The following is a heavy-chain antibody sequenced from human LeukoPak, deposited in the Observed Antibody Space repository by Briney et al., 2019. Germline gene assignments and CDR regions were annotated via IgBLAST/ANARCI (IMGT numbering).Heavy chain of an antibody. CDR2: INPNSGGT. CDR1: GYTFTGYY. V-gene: IGHV1-2*06. CDR3: ARERSAAKYYYYYYMDV. Sequence: ASVKVSCKAAGYTFTGYYMHWVRQAPGQGLEWMGRINPNSGGTNNAHKSHGRVAMTRDTSISTAYLELSRLRSDDTAVYYCARERSAAKYYYYYYMDVWGKGTTVTVSS. J-gene: IGHJ6*03.